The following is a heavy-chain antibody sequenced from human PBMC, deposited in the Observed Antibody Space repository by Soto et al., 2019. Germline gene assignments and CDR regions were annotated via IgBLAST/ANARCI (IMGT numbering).Heavy chain of an antibody. V-gene: IGHV4-4*02. CDR2: ILHSGST. D-gene: IGHD4-17*01. CDR3: ARSDYGDSSSQYFDY. Sequence: PSETLSLTCAVSGGSISSSNWWNWVRQSPEKGLEWIGQILHSGSTNYNPSLKTRVAISVDKSKNQFSLRLTSVTAADTALYFCARSDYGDSSSQYFDYWGQGALVTVSS. CDR1: GGSISSSNW. J-gene: IGHJ4*02.